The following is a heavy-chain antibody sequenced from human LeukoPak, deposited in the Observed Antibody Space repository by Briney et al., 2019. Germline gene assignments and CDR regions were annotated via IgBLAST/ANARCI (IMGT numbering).Heavy chain of an antibody. J-gene: IGHJ6*03. CDR3: AREHSGYDFPGRDYYYMDV. CDR2: ISSSSRSYI. Sequence: GGSLRLSCAASGFTFSSYSMNWVRQAPGKGLEWLSSISSSSRSYIYYADSVKGRFTISRDNAENSLYLQMNSLRAEDTAVYYCAREHSGYDFPGRDYYYMDVWGKGTTVTVSS. D-gene: IGHD5-12*01. CDR1: GFTFSSYS. V-gene: IGHV3-21*01.